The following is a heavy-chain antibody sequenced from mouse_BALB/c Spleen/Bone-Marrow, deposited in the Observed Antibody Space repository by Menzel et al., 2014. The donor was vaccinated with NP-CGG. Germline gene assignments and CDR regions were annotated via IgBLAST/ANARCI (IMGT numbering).Heavy chain of an antibody. D-gene: IGHD2-4*01. CDR3: AAMITPHAMDY. J-gene: IGHJ4*01. CDR1: GYAFSSYW. V-gene: IGHV1-80*01. CDR2: IYPGDGDT. Sequence: VKLPESGAELVWPGSSVKISCKASGYAFSSYWINWVQHRPGQGLAWTGQIYPGDGDTNYKGKFKGKASITADKSSSSAYMQLSSLASEDFAVYVCAAMITPHAMDYWGQGTSVTVSS.